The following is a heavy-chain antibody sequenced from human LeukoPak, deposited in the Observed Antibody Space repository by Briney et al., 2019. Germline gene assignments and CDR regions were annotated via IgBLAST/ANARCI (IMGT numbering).Heavy chain of an antibody. D-gene: IGHD3-3*01. CDR3: ARVNPYYDFWSGYTTTSWYFDL. CDR1: GFTFSSYW. J-gene: IGHJ2*01. Sequence: GGSLRLSCAASGFTFSSYWMHWVRQAPGKGLVWVSRINSDGSSTSYADSVKGRFTISRDNAKNTLYLQMNSLRAEDTAVYYCARVNPYYDFWSGYTTTSWYFDLWGRGTLVTVSS. V-gene: IGHV3-74*01. CDR2: INSDGSST.